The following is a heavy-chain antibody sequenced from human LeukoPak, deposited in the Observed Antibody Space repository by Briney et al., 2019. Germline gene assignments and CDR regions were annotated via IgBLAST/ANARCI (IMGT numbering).Heavy chain of an antibody. CDR2: ISAYNGNT. D-gene: IGHD6-19*01. CDR3: ASGSSGWYSFDY. CDR1: GYTFTSYG. J-gene: IGHJ4*02. V-gene: IGHV1-18*01. Sequence: GASVKVSCKASGYTFTSYGISWVRQTPGQGLEWMGWISAYNGNTNYAQKPQGRVTMTTDTSTSTAYMELRSLRSDHTAVYYCASGSSGWYSFDYWGQGTLVTVSS.